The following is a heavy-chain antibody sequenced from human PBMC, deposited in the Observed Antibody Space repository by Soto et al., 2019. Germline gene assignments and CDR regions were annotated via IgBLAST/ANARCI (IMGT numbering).Heavy chain of an antibody. CDR1: GGTFSRYS. Sequence: GASVKVSFKASGGTFSRYSISWVRQAPGQGLEWMGGIIPIFGTANYAQKFQGRVTITADESTSTAYMELSSLRSEDTAVYYCARAALGDTAMESSPRYYYYYGMDVWGQGTTVTVSS. D-gene: IGHD5-18*01. CDR2: IIPIFGTA. J-gene: IGHJ6*02. CDR3: ARAALGDTAMESSPRYYYYYGMDV. V-gene: IGHV1-69*13.